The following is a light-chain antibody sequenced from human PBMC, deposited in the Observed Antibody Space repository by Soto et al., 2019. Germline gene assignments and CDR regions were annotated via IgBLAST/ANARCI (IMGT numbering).Light chain of an antibody. CDR2: EGS. Sequence: QSALTQPASVSGSPGQSITISCTGTSSDVGSYNLVSWYQQHPGKAPKLMIYEGSKRPSGVSNRFSGSTSGNTASLTISVLQAEDEADYYCCSYAGSSTFVFGGGTKLTVL. CDR1: SSDVGSYNL. J-gene: IGLJ2*01. V-gene: IGLV2-23*03. CDR3: CSYAGSSTFV.